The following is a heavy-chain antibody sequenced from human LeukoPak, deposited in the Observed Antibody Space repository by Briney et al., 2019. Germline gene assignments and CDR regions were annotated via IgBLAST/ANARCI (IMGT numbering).Heavy chain of an antibody. J-gene: IGHJ5*02. V-gene: IGHV1-46*01. CDR1: GYTFTSYY. CDR2: INPSGGST. Sequence: ASVKVSCKASGYTFTSYYMHWVRQAPGQGLEWMGIINPSGGSTSYAQKFQGRVTMTRDTSTSTVYMELSSLRSEDTAVYYCTRNWGSDNWFDPWGQGTLVTVSS. D-gene: IGHD7-27*01. CDR3: TRNWGSDNWFDP.